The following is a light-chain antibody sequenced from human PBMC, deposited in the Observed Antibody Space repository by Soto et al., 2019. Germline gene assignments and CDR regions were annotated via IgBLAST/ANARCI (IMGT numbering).Light chain of an antibody. CDR2: DPS. CDR1: QSVSSY. Sequence: EIGLTQSPATLSLSPGERATLSCRASQSVSSYLAWYQQKPGQAPMLLIHDPSNRATGVPARFSGSGSGTDFTLSSSSLEPQEFALYYCQQRSNWPLTCGGGTKVEIK. CDR3: QQRSNWPLT. V-gene: IGKV3-11*01. J-gene: IGKJ4*01.